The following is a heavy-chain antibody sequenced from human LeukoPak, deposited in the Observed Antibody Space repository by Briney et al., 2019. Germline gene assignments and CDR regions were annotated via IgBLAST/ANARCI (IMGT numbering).Heavy chain of an antibody. CDR1: GFTFSSYA. CDR3: AKDLGGIAVAGTFY. J-gene: IGHJ4*02. D-gene: IGHD6-19*01. V-gene: IGHV3-23*01. CDR2: ISGSGGST. Sequence: PGGSLRLYCAASGFTFSSYAMSWVRQAPGKGLEWVSAISGSGGSTYYADSVKGRFTISRDNSKNTLYLQMNSLRAEDTAVYYCAKDLGGIAVAGTFYWGQGTLVTVSS.